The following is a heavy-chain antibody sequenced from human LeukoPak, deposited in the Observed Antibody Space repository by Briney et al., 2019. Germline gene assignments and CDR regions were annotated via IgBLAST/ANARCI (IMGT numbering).Heavy chain of an antibody. CDR2: ISGSGGST. D-gene: IGHD3-22*01. CDR1: GFTVSSNY. CDR3: AKSKSREGSGYRGLYYFDY. Sequence: GGSLRLSCAASGFTVSSNYMSWVRQAPGKGLEWVSAISGSGGSTYYADSVKGRFTISRDNSKNTLYLQMNSLRAEDTAVYYCAKSKSREGSGYRGLYYFDYWGQGTLVTVSS. V-gene: IGHV3-23*01. J-gene: IGHJ4*02.